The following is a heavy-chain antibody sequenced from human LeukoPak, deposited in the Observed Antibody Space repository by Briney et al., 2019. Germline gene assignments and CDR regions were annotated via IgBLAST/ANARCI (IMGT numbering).Heavy chain of an antibody. J-gene: IGHJ4*02. CDR1: GGSFSGYY. D-gene: IGHD3-10*01. V-gene: IGHV4-34*01. CDR3: ARGRMVRGVTRGPLYY. Sequence: PSETLSLTCAVYGGSFSGYYWSWIRQPPGKGLEWIGEINHSGSTNYNPPLKSRVTISVDTSKNQFSLKLSSVTAADTAVYYCARGRMVRGVTRGPLYYWGQGTLVTVSS. CDR2: INHSGST.